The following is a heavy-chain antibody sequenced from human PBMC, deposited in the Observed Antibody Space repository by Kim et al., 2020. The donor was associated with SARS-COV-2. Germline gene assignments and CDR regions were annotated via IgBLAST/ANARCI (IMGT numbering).Heavy chain of an antibody. CDR1: GFTFSSYA. CDR2: ISYDGSNK. Sequence: GGSLRLSCAASGFTFSSYAMHWVRQAPGKGLEWVAVISYDGSNKYYADSVKGRFTISRDNSKNTLYLQMNSLRAEDTAVYYCARDRMPDRRAGRRNWTYGGIFDYWGQGTLVTVSS. CDR3: ARDRMPDRRAGRRNWTYGGIFDY. J-gene: IGHJ4*02. V-gene: IGHV3-30*04. D-gene: IGHD6-19*01.